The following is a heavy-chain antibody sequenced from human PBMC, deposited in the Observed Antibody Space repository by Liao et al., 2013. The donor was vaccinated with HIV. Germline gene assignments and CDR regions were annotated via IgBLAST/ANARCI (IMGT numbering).Heavy chain of an antibody. V-gene: IGHV4-61*02. CDR1: GGPVSSGSYY. Sequence: QVQLQESGPGLVKPSQTLSLTCTVSGGPVSSGSYYWSWIRQPAGKGLEWIGRIYLSGSTNYNPSLRSRVTISLDTSNNQFSLKLTSVTAADTAMYYCATDRGPFGPWGQGTLVTVSS. CDR2: IYLSGST. J-gene: IGHJ5*02. CDR3: ATDRGPFGP.